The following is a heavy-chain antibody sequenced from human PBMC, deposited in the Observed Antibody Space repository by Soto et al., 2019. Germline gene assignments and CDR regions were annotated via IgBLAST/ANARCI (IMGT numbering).Heavy chain of an antibody. V-gene: IGHV3-11*01. CDR1: GFTFSSSY. CDR2: ISSSGVSM. CDR3: ARGGFNYAS. D-gene: IGHD5-18*01. J-gene: IGHJ5*02. Sequence: QVQLLQSGGGLVKPGGSLRLSCAASGFTFSSSYMSWIRQAPGKGLEWVSYISSSGVSMYYADSVKGRFTISRDNANNSLYLQMNSLRAEDTPVYYCARGGFNYASWGQGTLVTVSP.